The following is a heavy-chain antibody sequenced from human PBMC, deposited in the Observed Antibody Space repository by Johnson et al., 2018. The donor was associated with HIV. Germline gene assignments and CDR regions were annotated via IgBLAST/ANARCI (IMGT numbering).Heavy chain of an antibody. CDR1: GFTFDDHG. CDR2: INWNDGST. J-gene: IGHJ3*02. Sequence: VQLVESGGGLIQPGGSLRLSCAASGFTFDDHGMSWVRQAPGKGLEWVSGINWNDGSTGYADSVKGRFTISRDNAKNSLYLQMNSLRAEDTAVYYCASAYTANIWGQGTKVTVSS. V-gene: IGHV3-20*04. D-gene: IGHD2-21*02. CDR3: ASAYTANI.